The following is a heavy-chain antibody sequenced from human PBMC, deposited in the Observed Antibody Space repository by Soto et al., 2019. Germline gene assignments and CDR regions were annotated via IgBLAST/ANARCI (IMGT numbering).Heavy chain of an antibody. J-gene: IGHJ3*01. V-gene: IGHV1-69*01. CDR2: IIPIFGTA. Sequence: QVQLVQSGAEVKKPGSSVKVSCKASEGTFSSYAITWVRQAPGQGREWMGGIIPIFGTANYAPKFQRRVTITAHESTSTAYMELSSLRSEDTAVYYCARESKGDDDSSGYPLWGQGTMVTVSS. CDR3: ARESKGDDDSSGYPL. D-gene: IGHD3-22*01. CDR1: EGTFSSYA.